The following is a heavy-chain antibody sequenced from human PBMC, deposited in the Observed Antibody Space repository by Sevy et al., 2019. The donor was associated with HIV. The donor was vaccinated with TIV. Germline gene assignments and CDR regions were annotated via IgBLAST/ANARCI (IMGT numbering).Heavy chain of an antibody. J-gene: IGHJ6*02. Sequence: ASVKVSCKASGYTFTSYVTNWVRQAPGQGLEWMGWINTNTGNPTYAQGFTGRFVFSLDTSVSTAYLQISSLTAEDTAVYYCAGGECSSSSCYYYYGMDVWGQGATVTVSS. V-gene: IGHV7-4-1*02. D-gene: IGHD2-2*01. CDR2: INTNTGNP. CDR3: AGGECSSSSCYYYYGMDV. CDR1: GYTFTSYV.